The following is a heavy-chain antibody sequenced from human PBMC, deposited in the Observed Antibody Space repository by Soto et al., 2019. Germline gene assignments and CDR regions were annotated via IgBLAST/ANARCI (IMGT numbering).Heavy chain of an antibody. CDR1: GFTFSSYA. D-gene: IGHD3-9*01. V-gene: IGHV3-23*01. CDR2: ISGSGGST. CDR3: AKDFDILTGYSDGMDV. J-gene: IGHJ6*02. Sequence: GGSLRLSCAASGFTFSSYAMSWVRQAPGKGLEWVSAISGSGGSTYYADSVKGRFTISRDNSKNTLYLQMNSLRAEDTAVYYCAKDFDILTGYSDGMDVWGQGTTVTVSS.